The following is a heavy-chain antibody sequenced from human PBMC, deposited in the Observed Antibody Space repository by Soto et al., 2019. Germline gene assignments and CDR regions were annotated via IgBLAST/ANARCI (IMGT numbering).Heavy chain of an antibody. Sequence: SETLSLTCTVSGGSISSGNYYWSWIRQTPGKGLEWIGFISYSGSIYYNLSLKSRVTISVDTSKNQCALNLSIVTAADTAVYYCATMGTPATGLYYFDYWGQGTLVTVSS. D-gene: IGHD2-15*01. J-gene: IGHJ4*02. CDR1: GGSISSGNYY. CDR2: ISYSGSI. V-gene: IGHV4-30-4*01. CDR3: ATMGTPATGLYYFDY.